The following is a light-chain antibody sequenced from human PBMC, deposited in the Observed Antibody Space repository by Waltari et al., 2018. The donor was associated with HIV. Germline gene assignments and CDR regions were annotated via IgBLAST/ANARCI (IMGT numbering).Light chain of an antibody. J-gene: IGKJ2*01. CDR3: HQYGETSYT. V-gene: IGKV3-20*01. CDR1: QTITSNY. Sequence: IVLTQSPGTLSLSPGERVRLSCRASQTITSNYLAWFQQKPGQAPRLLIYGASNRATGIPDRFRGSGSGTDFTLTISRLEPEDFAVYYCHQYGETSYTFGQWTKLEIK. CDR2: GAS.